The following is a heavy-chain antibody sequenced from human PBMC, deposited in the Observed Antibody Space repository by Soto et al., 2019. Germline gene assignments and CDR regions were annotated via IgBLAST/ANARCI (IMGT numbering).Heavy chain of an antibody. CDR2: IYHSGST. CDR3: ARDFIAVAGSFGMDV. CDR1: GGSISSSNW. Sequence: QVQLQESGPGLVKPSGTLSLTCAVSGGSISSSNWWSWVRQPPGKGLEWIGEIYHSGSTNYNPSLKSRVTISVDKSKNQFSLKLSSVTAADTAAYYCARDFIAVAGSFGMDVWGQGTTVTVSS. J-gene: IGHJ6*02. D-gene: IGHD6-19*01. V-gene: IGHV4-4*02.